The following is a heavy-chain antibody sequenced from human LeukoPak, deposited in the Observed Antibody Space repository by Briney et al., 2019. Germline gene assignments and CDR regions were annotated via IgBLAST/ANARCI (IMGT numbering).Heavy chain of an antibody. V-gene: IGHV3-30*04. CDR2: ISYDGRNK. D-gene: IGHD6-19*01. CDR3: ARASIQFLYSSGEFDY. J-gene: IGHJ4*02. CDR1: GFTFSSYA. Sequence: GRSLRLSCAASGFTFSSYAMRWVRQAPGRGLEWVAVISYDGRNKYYADSVKIRFTNSRDNSKITLYLQMNSLRAEDTAVYYCARASIQFLYSSGEFDYWGQGTLVTVSS.